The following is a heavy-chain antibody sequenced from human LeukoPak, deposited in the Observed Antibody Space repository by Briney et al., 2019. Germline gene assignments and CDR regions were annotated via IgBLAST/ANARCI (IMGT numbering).Heavy chain of an antibody. CDR3: AKRVVLAALLPSPFDY. J-gene: IGHJ4*02. CDR1: GLTFSNFA. Sequence: PGGSLRLSCALSGLTFSNFAMSWVRQAPGKGLEWVSSISGSGSITYYADSVKGRFTISRDNSKNILYLQMSSLRAEDTALYYCAKRVVLAALLPSPFDYWGQGTLVTVSS. D-gene: IGHD2-15*01. CDR2: ISGSGSIT. V-gene: IGHV3-23*01.